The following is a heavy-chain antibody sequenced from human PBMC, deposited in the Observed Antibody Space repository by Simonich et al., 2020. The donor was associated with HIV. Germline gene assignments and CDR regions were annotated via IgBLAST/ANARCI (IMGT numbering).Heavy chain of an antibody. CDR1: GGSFSGYY. CDR3: AREVGYYPPHLEENNAFDI. V-gene: IGHV4-34*01. Sequence: QVQLQQWGAGLLKSSETLSLTCAVYGGSFSGYYWSWIRQPPGKGLEWLGEITYSGRTNHNPSLKSRVTISVDTSKSQFSLKLKSVTAADTAVYYCAREVGYYPPHLEENNAFDIWGQGTMVTVSS. D-gene: IGHD3-10*01. J-gene: IGHJ3*02. CDR2: ITYSGRT.